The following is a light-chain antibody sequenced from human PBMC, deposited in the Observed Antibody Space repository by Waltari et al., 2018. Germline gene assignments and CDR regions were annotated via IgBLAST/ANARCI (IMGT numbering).Light chain of an antibody. Sequence: DIQMTQSPSFLSASVGDRVTSTCRASQGISSYLNWYQMKPGKAPELLIYGASTVQSGVPSRFSGSGFGTDFTLTISSLQPEDFATYYCQQTYNLISFGPGTKVDLK. V-gene: IGKV1-39*01. J-gene: IGKJ3*01. CDR3: QQTYNLIS. CDR1: QGISSY. CDR2: GAS.